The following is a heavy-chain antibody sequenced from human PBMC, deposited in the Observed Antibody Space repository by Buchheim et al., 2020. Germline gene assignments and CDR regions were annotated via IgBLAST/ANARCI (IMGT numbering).Heavy chain of an antibody. CDR2: IYHSGRP. V-gene: IGHV4-4*02. D-gene: IGHD3-22*01. J-gene: IGHJ4*02. CDR1: GGSISSSNW. Sequence: QLQLQESGPGLVKPSGTLPLTCAVSGGSISSSNWWTWVRQPPGKGLEWIGKIYHSGRPNYNPSLKSRVTISVDKSKNQFSLKLSSVTAADTAVYYCARGAIYDSSGYPLWYFDYWGQGTL. CDR3: ARGAIYDSSGYPLWYFDY.